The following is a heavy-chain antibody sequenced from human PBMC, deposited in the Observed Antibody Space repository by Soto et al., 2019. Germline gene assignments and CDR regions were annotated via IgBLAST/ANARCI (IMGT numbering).Heavy chain of an antibody. CDR1: GGSMRSYF. CDR2: IHYSGTT. CDR3: AAGEASSRNLAPYYLDF. D-gene: IGHD6-13*01. V-gene: IGHV4-59*01. J-gene: IGHJ4*02. Sequence: SETLSLTCTVSGGSMRSYFWTWIRQPPGKGLEWIGYIHYSGTTSFFPSYNPSLRSRVTISEDTSKNQFSLKLLSVTTADTAVYFCAAGEASSRNLAPYYLDFWGQGTLVTVSS.